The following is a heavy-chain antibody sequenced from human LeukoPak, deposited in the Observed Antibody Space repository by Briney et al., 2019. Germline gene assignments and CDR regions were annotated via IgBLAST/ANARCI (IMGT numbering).Heavy chain of an antibody. CDR1: GGSITSGNYY. CDR3: VRDRGPNLHYYIDV. CDR2: INTSGYT. J-gene: IGHJ6*03. V-gene: IGHV4-61*02. Sequence: PSQTLSLTCTVSGGSITSGNYYWNWIRQPAGKGLEWVGRINTSGYTNYNPSLKSRVTISVDTSKNQFFLKLASVTAADTAVYFCVRDRGPNLHYYIDVWGKGTTVTVSS. D-gene: IGHD1-7*01.